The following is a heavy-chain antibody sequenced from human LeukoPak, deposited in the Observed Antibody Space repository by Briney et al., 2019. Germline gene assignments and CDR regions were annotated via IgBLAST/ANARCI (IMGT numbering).Heavy chain of an antibody. J-gene: IGHJ4*02. Sequence: ASVKVSCKASGYTFTSYGISWVRQAPGQGLEWMGWISAYNGNTNYAQKLRGRVTMTTDTSTSTAYMELRSLRSDDTAVYYCARGFSLGIAAAALDYWGQGTLVTVSS. CDR3: ARGFSLGIAAAALDY. D-gene: IGHD6-13*01. CDR2: ISAYNGNT. CDR1: GYTFTSYG. V-gene: IGHV1-18*01.